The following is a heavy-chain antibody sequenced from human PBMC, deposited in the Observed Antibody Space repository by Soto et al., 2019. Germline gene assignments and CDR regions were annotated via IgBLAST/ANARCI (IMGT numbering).Heavy chain of an antibody. Sequence: SEPLSLTGAVSGGSLTSGAYSWNWIRQPPGKGLEWIGYIFPSGTTYYNPSLKSRVSISIDVSKNQFSLDLMSLTAADTAVYYGARGREFDFWGQRTLVTVSS. CDR3: ARGREFDF. CDR2: IFPSGTT. V-gene: IGHV4-30-2*01. CDR1: GGSLTSGAYS. J-gene: IGHJ4*02.